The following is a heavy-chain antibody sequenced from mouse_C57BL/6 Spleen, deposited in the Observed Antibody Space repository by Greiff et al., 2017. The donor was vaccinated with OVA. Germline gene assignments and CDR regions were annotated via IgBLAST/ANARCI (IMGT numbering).Heavy chain of an antibody. V-gene: IGHV2-5*01. Sequence: QVQLKQSGPGLVQPSQSLSITCTVPGFSLTSYGVHWVRQSPGKGLEWLGVIWRGGSTDYNAAFMSRLSITKDNSKSQVFFKMNRLQADDTAIYYCAKGTMITYYAMDYWGQGTSVTVSS. CDR1: GFSLTSYG. CDR3: AKGTMITYYAMDY. D-gene: IGHD2-4*01. J-gene: IGHJ4*01. CDR2: IWRGGST.